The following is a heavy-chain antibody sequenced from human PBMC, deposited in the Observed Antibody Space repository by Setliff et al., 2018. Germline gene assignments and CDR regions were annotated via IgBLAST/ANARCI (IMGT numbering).Heavy chain of an antibody. CDR3: SRLVRFCTRIVCQRLSGDDY. CDR2: ISAYNGNT. Sequence: ASVKVSCKASGYTLTSYGISWVRQAPGQGLEWMGWISAYNGNTNYAQKLQGRVTMTTDTSTSTAYMELRSLRSDDTAVYYCSRLVRFCTRIVCQRLSGDDYWGQGTLVTVSS. V-gene: IGHV1-18*01. CDR1: GYTLTSYG. J-gene: IGHJ4*02. D-gene: IGHD3-10*01.